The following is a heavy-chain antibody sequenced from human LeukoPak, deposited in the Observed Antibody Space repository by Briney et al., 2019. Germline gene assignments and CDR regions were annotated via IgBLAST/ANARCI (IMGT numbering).Heavy chain of an antibody. CDR3: ARPQWRTSSYYTRDV. CDR1: GFTVSFNY. D-gene: IGHD6-19*01. Sequence: GGSLRLSCAASGFTVSFNYMSWVRQAPGKGLEWISVIYSGGSTYYADSVKGRFTISRDDSKNTLYLQMNSLRAEDTAIYYCARPQWRTSSYYTRDVWGKGTTVTVPS. V-gene: IGHV3-53*01. CDR2: IYSGGST. J-gene: IGHJ6*03.